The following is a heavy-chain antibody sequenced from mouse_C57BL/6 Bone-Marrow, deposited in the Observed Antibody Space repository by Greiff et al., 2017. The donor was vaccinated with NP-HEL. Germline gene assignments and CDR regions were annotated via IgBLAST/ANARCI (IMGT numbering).Heavy chain of an antibody. CDR1: GFSLTSYG. V-gene: IGHV2-2*01. CDR3: ARNWGYGSSYDYAMDY. D-gene: IGHD1-1*01. J-gene: IGHJ4*01. Sequence: QVQLQQSGPGLVQPSQSLSITCTVSGFSLTSYGVHWVRQSPGKGLEWLGVIWSGGSTDYNAAFIFRLSISKDNSKSQVFFKMNSLQADDTAIYYCARNWGYGSSYDYAMDYWGQGTSVTVSS. CDR2: IWSGGST.